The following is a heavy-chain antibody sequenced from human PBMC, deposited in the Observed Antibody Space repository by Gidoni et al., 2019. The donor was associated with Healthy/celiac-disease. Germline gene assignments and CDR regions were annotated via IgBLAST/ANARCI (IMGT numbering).Heavy chain of an antibody. CDR3: ANAPAAAAGIGKYDY. CDR2: ISGSGGST. Sequence: EVQLLESGGGLVQPGGSLRLSCSASGFTSISYAMSWVRQATGKGLEWVSAISGSGGSTYYADSVKGRFTISRDNSKNTLYLQMNSLRAEDTAVYYCANAPAAAAGIGKYDYWGQGTLVTVSS. J-gene: IGHJ4*02. CDR1: GFTSISYA. D-gene: IGHD6-13*01. V-gene: IGHV3-23*01.